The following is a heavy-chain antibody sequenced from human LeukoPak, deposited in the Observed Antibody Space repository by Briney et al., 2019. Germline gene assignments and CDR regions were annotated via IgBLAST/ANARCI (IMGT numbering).Heavy chain of an antibody. D-gene: IGHD3-22*01. V-gene: IGHV4-30-4*08. CDR3: ARPYYYDSRIDP. CDR1: GGSISSGGHY. J-gene: IGHJ5*02. Sequence: SETLSLTCTVSGGSISSGGHYWSWIRQHPGKGLEWIGYTYYSGSTYYNPSLKSRVTISVDTSKNQFSLKLSSVTAADTAVYYCARPYYYDSRIDPWGQGTRVTVSS. CDR2: TYYSGST.